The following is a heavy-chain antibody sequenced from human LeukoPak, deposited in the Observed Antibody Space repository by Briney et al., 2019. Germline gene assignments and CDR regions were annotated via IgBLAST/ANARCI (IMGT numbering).Heavy chain of an antibody. J-gene: IGHJ4*02. D-gene: IGHD1-26*01. CDR3: ASGIVGATDY. V-gene: IGHV3-30-3*01. Sequence: GRPLRLSCAATGFTFSSYAMHWVRQAPGKGLEWVAVISYDGSNKYYADSVKGRFTISRDNSKNTLYLQMNSLRAEDTAVYYCASGIVGATDYWGQGTLVTVSS. CDR1: GFTFSSYA. CDR2: ISYDGSNK.